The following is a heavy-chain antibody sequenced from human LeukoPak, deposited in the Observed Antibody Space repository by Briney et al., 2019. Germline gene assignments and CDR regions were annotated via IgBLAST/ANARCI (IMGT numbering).Heavy chain of an antibody. CDR2: ISSSGSTI. J-gene: IGHJ4*02. CDR1: GFTFSDYY. Sequence: GGYLRLYCAASGFTFSDYYMSWIRQAPGKGLEWVSYISSSGSTIYYADSVKGRFTISRDNAKNSLYLQMNSLRAEDTAVYYCASFERGSGVVWDDYWGQGTLVTVSS. V-gene: IGHV3-11*01. CDR3: ASFERGSGVVWDDY. D-gene: IGHD2-21*01.